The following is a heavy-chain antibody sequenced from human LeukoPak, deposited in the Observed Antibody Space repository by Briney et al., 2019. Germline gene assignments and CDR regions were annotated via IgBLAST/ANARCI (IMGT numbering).Heavy chain of an antibody. CDR2: IYTSGST. V-gene: IGHV4-61*02. J-gene: IGHJ3*01. CDR3: ARYLGGFLILAPSAFNV. D-gene: IGHD3-16*01. CDR1: GGSISSSSYY. Sequence: SETLSLTCTVSGGSISSSSYYWSWIRQPAGKGLEWIGRIYTSGSTNYNPSLKSRVTMSVDTSKNQFSLKLSSVTAADTAVYYCARYLGGFLILAPSAFNVWGQGKKVSVSS.